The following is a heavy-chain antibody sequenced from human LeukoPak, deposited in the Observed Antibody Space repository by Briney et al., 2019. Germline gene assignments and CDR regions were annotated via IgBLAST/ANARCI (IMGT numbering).Heavy chain of an antibody. CDR3: ARDQVAAAGPYYFEI. V-gene: IGHV1-18*01. J-gene: IGHJ4*02. CDR1: GYTLTSYG. Sequence: ASVKVSCKASGYTLTSYGISWVRPAPGQGLDWMGWISVYNGNTNYAPKHQGIVTMTADTSTSTAYMELRSLRSDDTAIYYCARDQVAAAGPYYFEIWGRGTRVTVSS. CDR2: ISVYNGNT. D-gene: IGHD6-13*01.